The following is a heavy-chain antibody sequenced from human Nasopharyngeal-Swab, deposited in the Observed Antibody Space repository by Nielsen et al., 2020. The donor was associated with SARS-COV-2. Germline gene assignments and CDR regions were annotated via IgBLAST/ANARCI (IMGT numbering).Heavy chain of an antibody. Sequence: GEPLKISCAASGFTFSDYYMSWIRQAPGKGLEWVSYISSSGSTIYYADSVKGRFTISRDNAKNSLYLQMNSLRAEDTAVYYCARDGATVTNYYYYGMDVWGQGTTVTVSS. J-gene: IGHJ6*02. D-gene: IGHD4-17*01. CDR3: ARDGATVTNYYYYGMDV. CDR1: GFTFSDYY. V-gene: IGHV3-11*01. CDR2: ISSSGSTI.